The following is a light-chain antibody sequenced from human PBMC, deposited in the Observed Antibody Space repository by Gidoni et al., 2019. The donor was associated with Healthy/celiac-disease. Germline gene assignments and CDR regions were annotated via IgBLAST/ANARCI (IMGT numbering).Light chain of an antibody. CDR2: KAS. Sequence: DIQMTQSPSPLSASVGDRVTITCRASQSISSWLAWYQQKPGKAPKLLIYKASSLESGVPSRFSGSGSGTEFTLTISSLQPDDFATYYCQQYNSYLCSFGQGTKLEIK. J-gene: IGKJ2*04. CDR3: QQYNSYLCS. V-gene: IGKV1-5*03. CDR1: QSISSW.